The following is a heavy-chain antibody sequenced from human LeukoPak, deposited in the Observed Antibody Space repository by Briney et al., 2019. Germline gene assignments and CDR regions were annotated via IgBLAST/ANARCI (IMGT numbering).Heavy chain of an antibody. D-gene: IGHD6-13*01. V-gene: IGHV3-23*01. CDR1: GFTFSSYA. J-gene: IGHJ4*02. Sequence: GGSLRLSCAASGFTFSSYAMSWVRQAPGKGLEWVSAISGSGGSTYYADSVKGRFTISRDNSKNTVYLQMNSLRAEDTAVYYCAKTMGSSWYGFDYWGQGTLVTVSS. CDR3: AKTMGSSWYGFDY. CDR2: ISGSGGST.